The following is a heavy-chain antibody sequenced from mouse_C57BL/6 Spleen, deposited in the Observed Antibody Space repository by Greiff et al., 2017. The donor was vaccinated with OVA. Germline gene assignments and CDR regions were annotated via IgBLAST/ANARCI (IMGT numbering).Heavy chain of an antibody. Sequence: VQLQQSGPGLVKPSQSLSLTCSVTGYSITSGYYWNWIRQFPGNKLEWMGYISYDGSNNSNPSLKNRISITRDTSKNQFFLKLNSVTTEDTATYYCARYYGNYGFAYWGQGTLVTVSA. CDR3: ARYYGNYGFAY. J-gene: IGHJ3*01. D-gene: IGHD2-1*01. V-gene: IGHV3-6*01. CDR2: ISYDGSN. CDR1: GYSITSGYY.